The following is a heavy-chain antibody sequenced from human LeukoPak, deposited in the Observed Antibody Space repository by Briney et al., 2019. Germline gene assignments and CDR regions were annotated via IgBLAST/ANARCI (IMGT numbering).Heavy chain of an antibody. CDR3: ARILWRSGSYYFDY. V-gene: IGHV4-39*07. CDR2: IYYSGST. CDR1: GGSISSNSYF. D-gene: IGHD1-26*01. Sequence: SETLSLTCTVSGGSISSNSYFWGWIRQPPGKGLEWIGSIYYSGSTNYNPSLKSRVTISVDTSKNQFSLKLSSVTAADTAVYYCARILWRSGSYYFDYWGQGTLVTVSS. J-gene: IGHJ4*02.